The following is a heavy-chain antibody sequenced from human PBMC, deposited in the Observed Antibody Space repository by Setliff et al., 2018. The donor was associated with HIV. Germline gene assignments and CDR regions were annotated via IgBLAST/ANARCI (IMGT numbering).Heavy chain of an antibody. D-gene: IGHD3-22*01. CDR3: AKVGLYDSFGYANGFPDAFDT. Sequence: GGSLRLSCAASGFSFSQYGMHRVRQAPGKGLQWVAVMWYDGSKKYYADSVKGRFTISRDNSKNTLYLQMNSLRAEDTATYYCAKVGLYDSFGYANGFPDAFDTWGQGTMVTVSS. CDR2: MWYDGSKK. V-gene: IGHV3-33*06. CDR1: GFSFSQYG. J-gene: IGHJ3*02.